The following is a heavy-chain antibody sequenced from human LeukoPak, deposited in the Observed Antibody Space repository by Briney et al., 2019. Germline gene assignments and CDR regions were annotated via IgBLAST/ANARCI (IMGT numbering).Heavy chain of an antibody. Sequence: SETLSLTCAVYGGSFSGYYWSWIRQPPGKGLEWIGEISHSGSTNYNPSLKSRVTISVNTSKHQFSLKLTSVTAADTAVYYCATSARYILTKDYWGQGTLVTVSS. CDR3: ATSARYILTKDY. V-gene: IGHV4-34*01. CDR1: GGSFSGYY. D-gene: IGHD3-9*01. J-gene: IGHJ4*02. CDR2: ISHSGST.